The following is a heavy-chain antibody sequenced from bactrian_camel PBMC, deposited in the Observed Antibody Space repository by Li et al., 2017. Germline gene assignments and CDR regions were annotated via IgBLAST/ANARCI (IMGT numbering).Heavy chain of an antibody. Sequence: VQLVESGEGSVQAGDTLTLACSYSGNNLRAYTMAWFRQAPGQAREGIATIDTQNTKMYADSVKDRFTISKGSAENTLYLQMNSLKPEDTAMYYCAADGRNGGSAYHCRDVRQFYYSGQ. V-gene: IGHV3S53*01. CDR3: AADGRNGGSAYHCRDVRQFYY. D-gene: IGHD2*01. CDR2: IDTQNTK. J-gene: IGHJ5*01. CDR1: GNNLRAYT.